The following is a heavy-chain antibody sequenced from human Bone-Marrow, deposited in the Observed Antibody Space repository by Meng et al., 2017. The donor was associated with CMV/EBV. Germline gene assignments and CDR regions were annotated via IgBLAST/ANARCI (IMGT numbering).Heavy chain of an antibody. CDR2: INHSGRT. Sequence: SETLSLTCAVFGRSFRAYYWSWIRQPPGKGLEWVGEINHSGRTNYSPSLKSRVTISVDASQKQFSLRLNSVTAADTAVYYCASSLAGDLGEAYYYYAMDVWGQATTVTVSS. CDR1: GRSFRAYY. J-gene: IGHJ6*02. D-gene: IGHD7-27*01. CDR3: ASSLAGDLGEAYYYYAMDV. V-gene: IGHV4-34*01.